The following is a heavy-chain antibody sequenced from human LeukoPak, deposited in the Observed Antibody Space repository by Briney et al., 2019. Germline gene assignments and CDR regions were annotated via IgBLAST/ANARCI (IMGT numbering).Heavy chain of an antibody. V-gene: IGHV4-59*01. Sequence: SETLSLTCTVSGGSISSYYWSWIRQPPGKGLEWIGYIYYSGSTNYNPSPKSRVTISVDTSKNQFSLKLSSVTAADTAVYYRARGMGKFLLPNVWGQGTLVTVSS. D-gene: IGHD3-16*02. CDR2: IYYSGST. CDR3: ARGMGKFLLPNV. J-gene: IGHJ4*02. CDR1: GGSISSYY.